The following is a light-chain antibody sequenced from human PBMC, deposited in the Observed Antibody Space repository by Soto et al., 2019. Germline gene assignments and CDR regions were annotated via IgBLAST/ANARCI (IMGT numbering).Light chain of an antibody. V-gene: IGLV2-14*01. J-gene: IGLJ1*01. Sequence: QSALTQPASVSGSPGQSITISCNGTSTDVGRYNYVSWYQQHPGKAPKLMVYDVSNRPSWVSNRFSGSKSGITASLTISGLQAEDEADYYCTSYTSDSTYVFGTGTKLTVL. CDR3: TSYTSDSTYV. CDR2: DVS. CDR1: STDVGRYNY.